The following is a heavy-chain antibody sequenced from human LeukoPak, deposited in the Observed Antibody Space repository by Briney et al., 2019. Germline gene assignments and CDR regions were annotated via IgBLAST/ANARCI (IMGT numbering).Heavy chain of an antibody. J-gene: IGHJ4*02. CDR2: ISSSGSTI. Sequence: GGSLRLSCAASGFTFSSYEMKWVRQAPGKGLEWVSYISSSGSTIYYADSVKGRFTISRDNAKNSLYLQMNSLRAEDTAVYYCARVPRWYVIDYWGQGTLVTVSS. CDR1: GFTFSSYE. CDR3: ARVPRWYVIDY. D-gene: IGHD4-23*01. V-gene: IGHV3-48*03.